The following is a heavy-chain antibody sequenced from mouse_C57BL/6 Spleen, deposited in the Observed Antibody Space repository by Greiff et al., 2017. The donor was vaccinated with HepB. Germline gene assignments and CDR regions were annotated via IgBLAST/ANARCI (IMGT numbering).Heavy chain of an antibody. J-gene: IGHJ1*03. CDR1: GFTFSSYG. Sequence: EVQRVESGGDLVKPGGSLKLSCAASGFTFSSYGMSWVRQTPDKRLEWVATISRGGSYTYYPDSVKGRFTISRDNAKNTLYLQMSSLKSEDTAMYYCARHKDYGSSYDWYFDVWGTGTTVTVSS. V-gene: IGHV5-6*01. CDR2: ISRGGSYT. CDR3: ARHKDYGSSYDWYFDV. D-gene: IGHD1-1*01.